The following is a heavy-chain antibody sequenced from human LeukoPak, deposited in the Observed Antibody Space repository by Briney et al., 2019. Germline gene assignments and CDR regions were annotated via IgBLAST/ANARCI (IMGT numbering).Heavy chain of an antibody. J-gene: IGHJ4*02. CDR2: ISGSGDST. CDR3: AKDRAPSGVIMFDY. V-gene: IGHV3-23*01. CDR1: GFTFSTYA. D-gene: IGHD3-10*01. Sequence: QPGGSLRLSCAASGFTFSTYAVNWVRQAPGKGLEWVSTISGSGDSTYYADSVKGRFTISRDNSKNTLYLQMNSLRAEDTAVYYCAKDRAPSGVIMFDYWGQGTLVTVSS.